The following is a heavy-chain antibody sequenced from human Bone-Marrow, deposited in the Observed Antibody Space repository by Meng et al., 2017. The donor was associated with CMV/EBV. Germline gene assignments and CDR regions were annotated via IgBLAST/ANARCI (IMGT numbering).Heavy chain of an antibody. CDR3: AREKYITLVRGVRNWFDP. D-gene: IGHD3-10*01. Sequence: GESLKISCAASGFTFSSYTLHWVRQAPGKGLEWVAVISYDGGNKYYADSVKGRFTISRDNSKNTLYLQMNSLRTEDTAVYYCAREKYITLVRGVRNWFDPWGQGTLVTVSS. CDR1: GFTFSSYT. V-gene: IGHV3-30-3*01. CDR2: ISYDGGNK. J-gene: IGHJ5*02.